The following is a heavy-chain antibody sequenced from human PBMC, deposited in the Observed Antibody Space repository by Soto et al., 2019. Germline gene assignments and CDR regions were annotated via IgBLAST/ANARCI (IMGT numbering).Heavy chain of an antibody. V-gene: IGHV3-74*01. D-gene: IGHD5-12*01. Sequence: PGGSLRLSCTTSGFAFSNYWMNWVRRAPGKGLEWVARINIDGSSADYADSVKGRFTISRDNAKNTLNLQMNSLSVADTAEYFCARSGYSGYDAWGQGTMVTVSS. J-gene: IGHJ1*01. CDR3: ARSGYSGYDA. CDR1: GFAFSNYW. CDR2: INIDGSSA.